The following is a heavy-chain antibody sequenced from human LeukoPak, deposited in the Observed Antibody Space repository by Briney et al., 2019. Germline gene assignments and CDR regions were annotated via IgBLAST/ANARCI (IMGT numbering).Heavy chain of an antibody. V-gene: IGHV3-11*06. CDR3: ARDRFGYVMGASGFED. CDR1: GFMFSDYY. D-gene: IGHD3-10*01. J-gene: IGHJ4*02. Sequence: GGSLRLSCAASGFMFSDYYMSWVRQAPGKGLEWVSFIRSSSSYTNYSDSVKGRFTISRDNAKNTLYLQMNRLRVEDTAVYYCARDRFGYVMGASGFEDWGQGTLVTVSS. CDR2: IRSSSSYT.